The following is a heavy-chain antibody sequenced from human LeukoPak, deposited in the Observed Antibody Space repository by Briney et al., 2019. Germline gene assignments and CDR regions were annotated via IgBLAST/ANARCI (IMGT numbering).Heavy chain of an antibody. D-gene: IGHD5-12*01. Sequence: GGSLRLSCAAPGFTFSSYNVNWVRQAPGKGLEWVSSITTGDSFLYFADSVKGRFTISRDHANNSLYLQMNSLRADDTAVYYCARGAATRKSGFYYYYMDVWGKGTTVTVSS. V-gene: IGHV3-21*01. CDR3: ARGAATRKSGFYYYYMDV. CDR1: GFTFSSYN. CDR2: ITTGDSFL. J-gene: IGHJ6*03.